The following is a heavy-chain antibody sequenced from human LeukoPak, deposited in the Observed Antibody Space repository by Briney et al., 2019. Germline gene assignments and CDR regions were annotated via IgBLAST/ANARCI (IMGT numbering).Heavy chain of an antibody. Sequence: SQTLSLTCSISGDSVSSNVAAWNWIRQSPSRGLEWLGRTYYRSKRYNDYAVSVKSRITINPDTSRNQFSLRLNSVTPEDTAVYYCVRDGAGGLDYFDYWGQGNLVTVSS. CDR3: VRDGAGGLDYFDY. D-gene: IGHD3-16*01. CDR1: GDSVSSNVAA. J-gene: IGHJ4*02. V-gene: IGHV6-1*01. CDR2: TYYRSKRYN.